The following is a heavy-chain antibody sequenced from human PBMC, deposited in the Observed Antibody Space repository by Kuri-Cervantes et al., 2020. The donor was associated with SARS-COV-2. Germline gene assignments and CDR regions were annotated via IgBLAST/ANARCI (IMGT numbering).Heavy chain of an antibody. V-gene: IGHV1-18*01. CDR3: ARVGEDIVVVPAAIPYYYYYMDV. CDR2: ISAYNGNT. Sequence: ASVKVSCKASGGTFSSYAISWVRQAPGQGLEWMGWISAYNGNTNYAQKLQGRVTMTTGTSTSTAYMELRSLRSDDTAVYYCARVGEDIVVVPAAIPYYYYYMDVWGKGTTVTVSS. CDR1: GGTFSSYA. J-gene: IGHJ6*03. D-gene: IGHD2-2*01.